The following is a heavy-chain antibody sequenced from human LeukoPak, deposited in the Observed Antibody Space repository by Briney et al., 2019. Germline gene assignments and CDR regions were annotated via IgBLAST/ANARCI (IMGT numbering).Heavy chain of an antibody. CDR3: ARATGTYSSSWYY. J-gene: IGHJ4*02. D-gene: IGHD6-13*01. Sequence: SETLSLTCTVSGGSISSYYWSWIRQPPGKGLEWIGYIYYSGSTNYNPSLKSRVTMLVDTSKNQFSLKLSAVTAADTAVYYCARATGTYSSSWYYWGQGTLVTVSS. CDR1: GGSISSYY. V-gene: IGHV4-59*01. CDR2: IYYSGST.